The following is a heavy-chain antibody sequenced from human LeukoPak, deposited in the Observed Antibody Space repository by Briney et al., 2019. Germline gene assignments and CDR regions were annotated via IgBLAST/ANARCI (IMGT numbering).Heavy chain of an antibody. J-gene: IGHJ5*02. D-gene: IGHD6-6*01. CDR1: VFTFSNYS. Sequence: GGSPRLSCAASVFTFSNYSMKWVRQAPGKGLGWVSSITGSGSFVYYADSVKGRFTISRDNAKNSLFLQMNSLRAEDTAVYYCARDSSGPWFDPWGQGTLVTVSS. CDR2: ITGSGSFV. V-gene: IGHV3-21*01. CDR3: ARDSSGPWFDP.